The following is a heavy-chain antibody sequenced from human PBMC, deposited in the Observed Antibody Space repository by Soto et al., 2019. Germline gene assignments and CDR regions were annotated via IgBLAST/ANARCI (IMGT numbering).Heavy chain of an antibody. J-gene: IGHJ6*02. D-gene: IGHD3-16*01. Sequence: GGSLRLSCASAGFTCSNYAMNWVRQAPGKGLEWVSYISSSGDKTYYADSVKGRFTISRDNSKNTLFLQMNSLRVEDTAVYYCAKRGVSGYYYYGMDVWGQGTTVTVS. V-gene: IGHV3-23*01. CDR3: AKRGVSGYYYYGMDV. CDR2: ISSSGDKT. CDR1: GFTCSNYA.